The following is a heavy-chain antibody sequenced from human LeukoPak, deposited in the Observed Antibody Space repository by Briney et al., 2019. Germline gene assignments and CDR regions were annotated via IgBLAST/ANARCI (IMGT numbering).Heavy chain of an antibody. Sequence: GGFLRLSCAASGFTFSSYSMNWVRQTPGKGLEWVSGISPRGEITYYADSVKGRFTISRDNSRNTVSLQMRSLRVEDTATYYCAKDDGWLHYYHWGQGILVTVSS. CDR2: ISPRGEIT. D-gene: IGHD3-10*01. V-gene: IGHV3-23*01. J-gene: IGHJ4*02. CDR1: GFTFSSYS. CDR3: AKDDGWLHYYH.